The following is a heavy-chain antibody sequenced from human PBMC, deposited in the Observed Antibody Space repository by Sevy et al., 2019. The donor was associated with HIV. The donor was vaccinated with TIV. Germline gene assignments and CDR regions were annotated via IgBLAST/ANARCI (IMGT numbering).Heavy chain of an antibody. CDR2: ISGISNYI. CDR1: GFTFSSYS. J-gene: IGHJ3*02. D-gene: IGHD2-2*02. CDR3: ARNNCSITNCYMGDVFDI. V-gene: IGHV3-21*01. Sequence: GGSLRLSCAASGFTFSSYSMNWVRQAPGKGLEWVSSISGISNYIYYAGSMKGRFTVSRENARNSLYLQMNSLRAEDTAVYYCARNNCSITNCYMGDVFDIWGQGTMVTVSS.